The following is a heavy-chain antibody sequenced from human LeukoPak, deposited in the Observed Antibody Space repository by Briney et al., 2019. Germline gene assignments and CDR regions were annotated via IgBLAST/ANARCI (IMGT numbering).Heavy chain of an antibody. CDR3: ASLGYDGSALHHFDY. D-gene: IGHD3-22*01. J-gene: IGHJ4*02. CDR1: GGSFSGYY. Sequence: SETLSLTCAVYGGSFSGYYWSWIRQPPGKGLEWIGEINHSGSTNYNPSLKSRVTISVDTSKNQFSLKLRSVTAADTAVYYCASLGYDGSALHHFDYWGQGTLVTASS. V-gene: IGHV4-34*01. CDR2: INHSGST.